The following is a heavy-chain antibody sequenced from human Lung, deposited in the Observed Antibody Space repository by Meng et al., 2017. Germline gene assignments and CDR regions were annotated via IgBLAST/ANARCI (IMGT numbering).Heavy chain of an antibody. D-gene: IGHD6-13*01. CDR3: ARDENISAAGKLFGDY. CDR2: IDPNSGVT. V-gene: IGHV1-2*06. Sequence: QGMLVQPGAEVKRPGASVKVSCKPSGYTFTAYYIHCVRPAPGQGLEWMGRIDPNSGVTEYAHKFHGRVTMTGDTSISTAYMELRRLTSDDTAVYYCARDENISAAGKLFGDYWGQGTLVTVSS. CDR1: GYTFTAYY. J-gene: IGHJ4*02.